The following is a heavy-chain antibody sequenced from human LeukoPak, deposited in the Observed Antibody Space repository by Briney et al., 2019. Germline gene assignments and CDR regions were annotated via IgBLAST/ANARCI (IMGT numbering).Heavy chain of an antibody. CDR3: PILTSSTDY. V-gene: IGHV3-73*01. Sequence: GGSLRLSCAASGFTFSGSAMHWVRQASGKGLEWVGRIRSKANSYATAYAAAVRGRFTISRGESKKTAYLQMNSLKPEDTAVYYCPILTSSTDYWSQGTLVTVSS. CDR2: IRSKANSYAT. J-gene: IGHJ4*02. CDR1: GFTFSGSA. D-gene: IGHD3-9*01.